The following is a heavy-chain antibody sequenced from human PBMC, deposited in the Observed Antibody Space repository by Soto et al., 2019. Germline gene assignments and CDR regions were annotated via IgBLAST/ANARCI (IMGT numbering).Heavy chain of an antibody. D-gene: IGHD2-21*02. CDR2: ISTYKGNT. Sequence: ASVKVSCKTSGYTFTSYGISWVRQAPGQGLEWMGWISTYKGNTNYAQKFQGRVTMTTDTSTSTAYMELRSLRSDDTAVYYCAIYCGNSVYFDYWGQGTLVTVSS. CDR3: AIYCGNSVYFDY. CDR1: GYTFTSYG. J-gene: IGHJ4*02. V-gene: IGHV1-18*01.